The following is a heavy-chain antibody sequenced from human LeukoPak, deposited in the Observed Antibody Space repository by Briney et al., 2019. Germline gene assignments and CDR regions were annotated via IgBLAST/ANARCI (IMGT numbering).Heavy chain of an antibody. V-gene: IGHV1-69*10. CDR3: ARAAGGGMDV. Sequence: GAAVRVSCMASGGTFSSYAISGGRQAPGQGREWMGRVIAILGIANYAQTLQGRGTITADKSTSTAYMELSSLRSEDTAVYYCARAAGGGMDVWGQGTTVTVPS. CDR2: VIAILGIA. J-gene: IGHJ6*02. CDR1: GGTFSSYA. D-gene: IGHD2-15*01.